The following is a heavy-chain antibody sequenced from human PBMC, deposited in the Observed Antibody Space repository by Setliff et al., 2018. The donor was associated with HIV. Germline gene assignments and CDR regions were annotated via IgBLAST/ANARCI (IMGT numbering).Heavy chain of an antibody. CDR2: ISGYNGNT. CDR3: ARGSSSIAAAYPDALDI. Sequence: ASVKVSCKASGYTLTIYSINWVRQAPGQGLEWMGSISGYNGNTNYAQKFQGRVTMTTDTSTSTAYMELRSLRSDDTAVYYCARGSSSIAAAYPDALDIWGQGTMVTVS. D-gene: IGHD6-13*01. CDR1: GYTLTIYS. J-gene: IGHJ3*02. V-gene: IGHV1-18*01.